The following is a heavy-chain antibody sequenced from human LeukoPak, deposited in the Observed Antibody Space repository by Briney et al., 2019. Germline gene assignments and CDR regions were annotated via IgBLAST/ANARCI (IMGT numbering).Heavy chain of an antibody. CDR1: GFTFSSYS. V-gene: IGHV3-21*01. J-gene: IGHJ4*02. CDR3: ARASARSSGWSGLYYFDY. Sequence: GGSLRLSCAASGFTFSSYSMNWVRQAPGKGLEGVSSISSSSSYIYYADSVKGRFTISRDNAKNSLYLQMNSLRAEDTAVYYCARASARSSGWSGLYYFDYWGQGTLVTVSS. D-gene: IGHD6-19*01. CDR2: ISSSSSYI.